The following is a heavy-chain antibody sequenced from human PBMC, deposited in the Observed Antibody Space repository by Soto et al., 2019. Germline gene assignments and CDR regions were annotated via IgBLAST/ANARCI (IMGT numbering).Heavy chain of an antibody. V-gene: IGHV4-4*02. D-gene: IGHD2-15*01. CDR2: IYHSGST. CDR1: GGSISSSNW. CDR3: AREGGCSGGSCYLADGMDV. Sequence: QVQLQESGPGLVKPSGTLSLTCAVSGGSISSSNWWSWVRQPPGKGLDWIGEIYHSGSTNYNPSLTSRGTISVDKSKNQFSLKLSSVTAADTAVYYCAREGGCSGGSCYLADGMDVWGQGTTVTVSS. J-gene: IGHJ6*02.